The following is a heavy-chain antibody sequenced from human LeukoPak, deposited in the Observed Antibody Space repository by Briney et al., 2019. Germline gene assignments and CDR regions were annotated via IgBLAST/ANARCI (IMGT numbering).Heavy chain of an antibody. V-gene: IGHV5-51*01. Sequence: GESLKISCETSGYSFTSNWIAWVRQKPGKGLEWMGIIYPGDSETRYSPSFQGQVTVSADKSISTAYLQWNSLKASDTAMYYCARVDRRGYSDYTAILPDYWGQGTLVTVSS. J-gene: IGHJ4*02. CDR1: GYSFTSNW. CDR3: ARVDRRGYSDYTAILPDY. CDR2: IYPGDSET. D-gene: IGHD5-12*01.